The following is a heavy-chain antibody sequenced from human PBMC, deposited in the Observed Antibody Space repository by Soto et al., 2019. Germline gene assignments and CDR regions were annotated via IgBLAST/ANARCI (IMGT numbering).Heavy chain of an antibody. CDR1: GGSISRSSYY. CDR2: IYYSGST. J-gene: IGHJ4*02. D-gene: IGHD3-10*01. V-gene: IGHV4-39*01. Sequence: QLQLQESGPGLVKPSETLSLTCTVSGGSISRSSYYWGWIRQPPGKGLEWIGSIYYSGSTYYHPSPKSRVTISLDTSKNQFSLKLSSVTAADTAVYDCARREFVDFDYWGQGTLVTVSS. CDR3: ARREFVDFDY.